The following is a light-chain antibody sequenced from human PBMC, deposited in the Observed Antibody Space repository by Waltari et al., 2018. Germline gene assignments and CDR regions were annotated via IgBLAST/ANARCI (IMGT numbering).Light chain of an antibody. Sequence: DIVMTQSPDSLAVSLGERATINCKSNQSLLYSSNNKNYLAWYQQKAGKPPKLLTYWASTREYGVPDRFSASGVGTDFTLTISSLQAEDVAVYYCQQYYSSSYTFGQGTKLEIK. CDR1: QSLLYSSNNKNY. J-gene: IGKJ2*01. CDR2: WAS. CDR3: QQYYSSSYT. V-gene: IGKV4-1*01.